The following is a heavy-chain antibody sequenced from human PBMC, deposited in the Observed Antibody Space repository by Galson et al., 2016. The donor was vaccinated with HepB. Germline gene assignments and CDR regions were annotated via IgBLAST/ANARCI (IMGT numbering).Heavy chain of an antibody. Sequence: SLRLSCAASGFTLSSYSMNWVRQAPGKGLEWVSSISSSSSYIYYADSVKGRFTISRDNGKNSLYLQMNSLRAEDTAVYYCARGDIVGAIFDYWGQGTLVTVSS. D-gene: IGHD1-26*01. CDR3: ARGDIVGAIFDY. J-gene: IGHJ4*02. CDR1: GFTLSSYS. V-gene: IGHV3-21*01. CDR2: ISSSSSYI.